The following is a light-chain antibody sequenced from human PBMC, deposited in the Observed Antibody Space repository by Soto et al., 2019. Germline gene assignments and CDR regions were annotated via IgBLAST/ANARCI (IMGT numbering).Light chain of an antibody. J-gene: IGKJ1*01. Sequence: EIVLTQSPGTLSLSPGERATLSCRASQSVSSSYLAWYQQKPGQAPRLLIYVASSRATGIPDRFSGSGSGTDFTLTISRLEPEDFAVYYCQQYGDSWTFGQGTKVEIK. CDR1: QSVSSSY. CDR2: VAS. V-gene: IGKV3-20*01. CDR3: QQYGDSWT.